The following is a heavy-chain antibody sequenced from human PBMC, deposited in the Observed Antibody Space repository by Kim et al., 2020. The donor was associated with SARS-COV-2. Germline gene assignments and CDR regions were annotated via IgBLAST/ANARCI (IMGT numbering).Heavy chain of an antibody. CDR2: IYYSGST. Sequence: SETLSLTCTVSGGSISSYYWSWIRQPPGKGLEWIGYIYYSGSTNYNPSLKSRVTISVDTSKNQFSLKLSSVTAADTAVYYCARDKSAGLGFYYGMDVWGQGTTVTVSS. CDR1: GGSISSYY. J-gene: IGHJ6*02. D-gene: IGHD7-27*01. V-gene: IGHV4-59*13. CDR3: ARDKSAGLGFYYGMDV.